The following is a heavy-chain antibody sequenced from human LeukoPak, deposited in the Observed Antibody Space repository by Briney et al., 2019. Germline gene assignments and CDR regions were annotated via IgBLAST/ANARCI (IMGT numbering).Heavy chain of an antibody. D-gene: IGHD1-26*01. J-gene: IGHJ3*02. Sequence: PSETLSLTCTVSGASISTYYWSWIRQPPGKGLECIGYIYYNGSPNYNPSLKSRVTISVDTSKNQFSLKLSSVTAADTAVYYCARRMRRIVGATVAFDIWGQGTMVTVSS. V-gene: IGHV4-59*12. CDR1: GASISTYY. CDR3: ARRMRRIVGATVAFDI. CDR2: IYYNGSP.